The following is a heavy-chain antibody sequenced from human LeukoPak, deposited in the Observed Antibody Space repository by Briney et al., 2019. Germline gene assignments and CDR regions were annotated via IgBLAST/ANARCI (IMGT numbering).Heavy chain of an antibody. V-gene: IGHV3-48*03. CDR2: ISSSGSTI. CDR1: GFTFSSYE. J-gene: IGHJ3*02. Sequence: PGGSLRLSCAASGFTFSSYEMNWVRQAPGKGLEWVSYISSSGSTIYYADSVKGRFTISRDNAKNSLYLQMNSLRAEDTAVYYCARVQRSIAAAVYDAFDIWGQGTMVTVSS. CDR3: ARVQRSIAAAVYDAFDI. D-gene: IGHD6-13*01.